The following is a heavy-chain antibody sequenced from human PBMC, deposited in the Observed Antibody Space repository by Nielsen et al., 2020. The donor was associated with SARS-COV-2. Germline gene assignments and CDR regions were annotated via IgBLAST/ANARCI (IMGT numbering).Heavy chain of an antibody. Sequence: SETLSLTCTVSGGSISSGGYYWSWIRQHPGKGLEWIGYIYYSGSTYYNPSLKSRVTISVDTSKNQFSLKLSSVTAADTAVYYCARETTNYGDAKGWWFDPWGQGTLVTVSS. V-gene: IGHV4-31*03. J-gene: IGHJ5*02. D-gene: IGHD4-17*01. CDR3: ARETTNYGDAKGWWFDP. CDR1: GGSISSGGYY. CDR2: IYYSGST.